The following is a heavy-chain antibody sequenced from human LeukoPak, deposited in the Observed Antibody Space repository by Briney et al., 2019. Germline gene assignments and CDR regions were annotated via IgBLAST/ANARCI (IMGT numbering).Heavy chain of an antibody. D-gene: IGHD3-16*02. CDR1: GFTFSSYG. CDR3: AKSPGYYDYVWGSYRYYSYFDY. J-gene: IGHJ4*02. CDR2: ISGSGGST. V-gene: IGHV3-23*01. Sequence: GGSLRLSCAASGFTFSSYGMSWVRQAPGKGLEWVSAISGSGGSTYYADSVKGRFTISRDNSKNTLYLQMNSLRAEDTAVYYCAKSPGYYDYVWGSYRYYSYFDYWGQGTLVTVSS.